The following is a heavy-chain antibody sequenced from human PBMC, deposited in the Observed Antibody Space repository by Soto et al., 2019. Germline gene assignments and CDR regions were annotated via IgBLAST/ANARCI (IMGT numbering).Heavy chain of an antibody. D-gene: IGHD3-10*01. CDR2: ISNYNGNT. CDR3: TRTHGELRGSGSNEY. J-gene: IGHJ4*02. Sequence: QVQLVQSGTEMKKPGASVKVSCKASGYTFTAYGINWVRQAPGQGLEWMGWISNYNGNTNYAQRSRGRVTMTTDTSTTTAYMELRSLRSDDTAVYYCTRTHGELRGSGSNEYWGQGTLVTVSS. V-gene: IGHV1-18*01. CDR1: GYTFTAYG.